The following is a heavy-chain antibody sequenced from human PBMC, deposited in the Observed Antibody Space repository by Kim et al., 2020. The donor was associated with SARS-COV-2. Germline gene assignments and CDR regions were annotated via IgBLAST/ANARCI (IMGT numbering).Heavy chain of an antibody. V-gene: IGHV3-30-3*01. Sequence: GGSLRLSCAASGFTFSYSAMHWVRQAPGEGLEWVSLISYDGINKYYADSVKGRFTISRDNSKNTLYLQMSTLRPEDTAVYYCARDSGGDKYGNFDYWGQGTLVTVSS. CDR3: ARDSGGDKYGNFDY. CDR1: GFTFSYSA. D-gene: IGHD3-16*01. CDR2: ISYDGINK. J-gene: IGHJ4*02.